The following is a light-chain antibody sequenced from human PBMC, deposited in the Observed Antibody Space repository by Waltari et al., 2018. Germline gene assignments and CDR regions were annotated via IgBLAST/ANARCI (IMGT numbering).Light chain of an antibody. J-gene: IGKJ4*01. CDR3: QQYNQWPLT. V-gene: IGKV3-15*01. CDR2: RAS. CDR1: LSIDDS. Sequence: EIVMTQSPATLSVSRGGSATPSCRASLSIDDSLAWYQQNPGHPPRLLIHRASTRDTGIPVRFSGSGSGTDFTLTITGLQSEDFAVYFCQQYNQWPLTFGRGTKVEIK.